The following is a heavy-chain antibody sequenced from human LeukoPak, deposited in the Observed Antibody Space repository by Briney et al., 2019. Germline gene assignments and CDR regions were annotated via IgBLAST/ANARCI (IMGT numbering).Heavy chain of an antibody. CDR1: GGSFSGYD. CDR2: INHSGGT. J-gene: IGHJ4*02. D-gene: IGHD6-6*01. CDR3: ARHSYSRSSPDY. V-gene: IGHV4-34*01. Sequence: PSETLSLTCAVYGGSFSGYDWSWIRQPPGKGLEWIGEINHSGGTNYNPSLKSRVTISVDTSKNQFSPKLSSVTAADTAVYYCARHSYSRSSPDYWGPGTLVAVSS.